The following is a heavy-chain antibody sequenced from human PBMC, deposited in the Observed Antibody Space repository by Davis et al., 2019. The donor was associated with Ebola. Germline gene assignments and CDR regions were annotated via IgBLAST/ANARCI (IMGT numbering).Heavy chain of an antibody. CDR2: LGTSADT. CDR1: GFIFRSYV. J-gene: IGHJ3*02. Sequence: GGSLRLSCAASGFIFRSYVMGWVRQAPGKGLEWVSTLGTSADTYYADSVKGRFTISRDNSKNTLYLQMNGLRVEDTAIYFCVKDTANIWFDIWGQGTMVTVSS. D-gene: IGHD2-21*02. V-gene: IGHV3-23*01. CDR3: VKDTANIWFDI.